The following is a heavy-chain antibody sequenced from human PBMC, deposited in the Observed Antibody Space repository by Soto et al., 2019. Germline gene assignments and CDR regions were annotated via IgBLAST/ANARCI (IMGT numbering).Heavy chain of an antibody. D-gene: IGHD2-15*01. CDR1: GYTFTSYG. CDR3: ARDIVVVVAATGNYYYGMDV. Sequence: QVQLVQSGAEVKKPGASVKVSCKASGYTFTSYGISWVRQAPGQGLEWMGWINAYNGNTNYAQKLQGRVTMTTDTSTSTAYMELRSLRSDDTAVYYCARDIVVVVAATGNYYYGMDVWGQGTTVTVSS. J-gene: IGHJ6*02. CDR2: INAYNGNT. V-gene: IGHV1-18*01.